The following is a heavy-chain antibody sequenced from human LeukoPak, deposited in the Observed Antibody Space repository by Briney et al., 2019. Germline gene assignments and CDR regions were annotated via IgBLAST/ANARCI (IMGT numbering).Heavy chain of an antibody. CDR3: ARVQFIAAAATDY. V-gene: IGHV1-8*01. J-gene: IGHJ4*02. CDR2: MNPNSGNT. CDR1: GYTFTSYD. D-gene: IGHD6-13*01. Sequence: ASVKVPCKASGYTFTSYDINWVRQATGQELEWMGWMNPNSGNTGYAQKFQGRVTMTRNTSISTAYMELSSLRSEDTAVYYCARVQFIAAAATDYWGQGTLVTVSS.